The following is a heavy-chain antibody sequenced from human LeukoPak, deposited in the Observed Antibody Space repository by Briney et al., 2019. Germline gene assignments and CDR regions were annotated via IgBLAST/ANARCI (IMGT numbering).Heavy chain of an antibody. CDR1: GFTVSSNY. CDR2: TYSGGTT. CDR3: ATKRGYNYGLDY. Sequence: GGSLRLSCAASGFTVSSNYMSWVRQAPGKGLEWVSVTYSGGTTYYADSVKGRFTISRDNSRNTVYLQMNSLRAEDTAVYYCATKRGYNYGLDYWGQGTLVTVSS. D-gene: IGHD5-18*01. V-gene: IGHV3-53*01. J-gene: IGHJ4*02.